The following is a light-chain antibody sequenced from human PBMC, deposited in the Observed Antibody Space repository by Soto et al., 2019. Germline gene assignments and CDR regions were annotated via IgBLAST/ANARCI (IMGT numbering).Light chain of an antibody. V-gene: IGLV2-14*01. CDR3: SSYTSSSTYV. CDR2: EVS. CDR1: SSDVGGYNY. J-gene: IGLJ1*01. Sequence: QSALTQPASVSGSPGQSITISCTGTSSDVGGYNYVSWYQQHPGNAPKLMIYEVSNRPSGVSNRFSGSKSGNTASLTISGLQAEDEADYYCSSYTSSSTYVFGTGTRSPS.